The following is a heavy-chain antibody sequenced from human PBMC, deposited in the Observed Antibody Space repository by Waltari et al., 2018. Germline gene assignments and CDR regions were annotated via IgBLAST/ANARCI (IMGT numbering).Heavy chain of an antibody. CDR1: GGSFSGYY. Sequence: QVQLQQWGAGLLKPSETLSLTCAVYGGSFSGYYWSWIRQPPGKGREWIGEINHSGSTNYNPALKSRATISVDTSKNQFSLKVSAVTAADTAVYYCARKGPLGYCSGGSCPFDYWGQGTLVTVSS. CDR2: INHSGST. J-gene: IGHJ4*02. CDR3: ARKGPLGYCSGGSCPFDY. D-gene: IGHD2-15*01. V-gene: IGHV4-34*01.